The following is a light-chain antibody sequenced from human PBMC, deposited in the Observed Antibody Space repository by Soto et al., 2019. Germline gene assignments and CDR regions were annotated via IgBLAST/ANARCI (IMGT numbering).Light chain of an antibody. V-gene: IGKV1-39*01. CDR1: QSITKS. CDR2: AAS. CDR3: QQTRSYPST. J-gene: IGKJ4*01. Sequence: DIQMTQSPSSLSASVGDTITVTCRANQSITKSLNWYQKKPGAAPRLLIRAASGLHSGVPSRFSGSGSGTDFTLTISSLEPDDLATYYCQQTRSYPSTFGGGTKVEIK.